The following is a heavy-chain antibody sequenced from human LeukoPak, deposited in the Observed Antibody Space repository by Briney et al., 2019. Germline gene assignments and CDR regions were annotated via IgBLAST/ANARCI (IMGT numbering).Heavy chain of an antibody. CDR2: ISWTSGSI. CDR3: AKDGQTSGTFRWADYYYGMDV. J-gene: IGHJ6*02. Sequence: PGRSLRLSCAASGFTFDDYAMHWVRQAPGKGLEWVSGISWTSGSIGYADSVKDRFTISRDNAKNSLYLQMNSLRAEDTALYYCAKDGQTSGTFRWADYYYGMDVWGQGTTVTVSS. V-gene: IGHV3-9*01. D-gene: IGHD1-1*01. CDR1: GFTFDDYA.